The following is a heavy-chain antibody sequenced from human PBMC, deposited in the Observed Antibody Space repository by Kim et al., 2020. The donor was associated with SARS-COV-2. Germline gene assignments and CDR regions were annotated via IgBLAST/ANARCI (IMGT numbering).Heavy chain of an antibody. Sequence: ASVKVSCTASGFSLSNCAMHWVRQARGQRLEWIAWIVFGSGHGGSIHTHVVQSLEGRLSLTADASSNTVSLELTSLTSADTALYYCAATREGRSWLESWGQGTPVAVSS. J-gene: IGHJ4*02. V-gene: IGHV1-58*02. CDR3: AATREGRSWLES. D-gene: IGHD1-26*01. CDR2: IVFGSGHGGSIHT. CDR1: GFSLSNCA.